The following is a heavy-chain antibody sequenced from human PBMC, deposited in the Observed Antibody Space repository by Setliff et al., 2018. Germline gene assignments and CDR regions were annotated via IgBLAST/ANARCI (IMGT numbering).Heavy chain of an antibody. D-gene: IGHD6-6*01. J-gene: IGHJ6*03. CDR2: ISTYNGDT. CDR1: GYTFTSYG. V-gene: IGHV1-18*01. Sequence: KVSCKASGYTFTSYGISWVRQAPGQGLEWMGWISTYNGDTDYAQKLQDRLTMTTDTSTSTVYMELRSLRSDDTAVYYCVGRVYSSSSGYYHYYMVVWGKGTTVTV. CDR3: VGRVYSSSSGYYHYYMVV.